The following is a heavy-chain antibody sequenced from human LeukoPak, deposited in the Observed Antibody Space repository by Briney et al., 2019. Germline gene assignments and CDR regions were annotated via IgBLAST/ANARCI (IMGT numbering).Heavy chain of an antibody. CDR1: GFTFSNYW. J-gene: IGHJ4*02. D-gene: IGHD3-9*01. Sequence: GGSLRLSCAASGFTFSNYWMSWVRQGPGEGLEWVANINQGGSEKYYVESVKGRFTISRDNSKNTLYLQMNSLRAEDTAVYYCAKDPELRYFDWSPFYYFDYWGQGTLVTVSS. CDR3: AKDPELRYFDWSPFYYFDY. CDR2: INQGGSEK. V-gene: IGHV3-7*03.